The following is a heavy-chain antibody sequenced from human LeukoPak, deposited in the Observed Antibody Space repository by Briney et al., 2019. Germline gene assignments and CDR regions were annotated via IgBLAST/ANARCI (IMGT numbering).Heavy chain of an antibody. J-gene: IGHJ4*02. CDR3: AKSGSGYYYGSGSYLVDF. D-gene: IGHD3-10*01. Sequence: PRGSLRLSCAASGFTFSSYGIHWVHQAPGKGLEWVAVISYDGGKRYYADSVKGRFTISRDNTNSTLYLQMNNLRAEDTAVYYCAKSGSGYYYGSGSYLVDFWGQGTLVTVSS. CDR2: ISYDGGKR. V-gene: IGHV3-30*18. CDR1: GFTFSSYG.